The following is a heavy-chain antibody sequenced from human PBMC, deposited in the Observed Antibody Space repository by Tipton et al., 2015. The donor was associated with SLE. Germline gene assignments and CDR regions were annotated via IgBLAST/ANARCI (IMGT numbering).Heavy chain of an antibody. J-gene: IGHJ4*02. Sequence: TLSLTCAVSGYSISSGYYWGWIRQPPGKGLEWIGSIYHSGSTYYNPSLKSRVTISVDTSKNQFSLKLSSVTAADTAVYYCARSVPYDFWSGYYFDYWGQGTLVTVSS. CDR2: IYHSGST. CDR3: ARSVPYDFWSGYYFDY. V-gene: IGHV4-38-2*01. D-gene: IGHD3-3*01. CDR1: GYSISSGYY.